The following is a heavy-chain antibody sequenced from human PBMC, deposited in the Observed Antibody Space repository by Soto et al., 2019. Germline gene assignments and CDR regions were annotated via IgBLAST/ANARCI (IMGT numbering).Heavy chain of an antibody. CDR3: ARESRTAMVTLYNWFDP. Sequence: QVQLVQSGAEVKKPGSSVKVSCKASGGTFSSYAISWVRQAPGQGLEWMGGIIPIFGTANYAQKFQGRVTITADESTSTAYMELSSLRTEDTAVYYCARESRTAMVTLYNWFDPWGQGTLVTVSS. CDR1: GGTFSSYA. D-gene: IGHD5-18*01. V-gene: IGHV1-69*01. J-gene: IGHJ5*02. CDR2: IIPIFGTA.